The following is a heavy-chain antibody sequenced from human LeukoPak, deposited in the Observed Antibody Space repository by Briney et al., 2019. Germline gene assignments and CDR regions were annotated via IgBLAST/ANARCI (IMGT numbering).Heavy chain of an antibody. CDR3: ARVVLKGVDAFDI. Sequence: ASVTVSCKASGYTFTRYGISWVRQAPGQGLEWMGWISAYNGDTNYAQKVQGRVTMTTDISTSTAYMELRSLRSDDTTVYYCARVVLKGVDAFDIWGQGTMVTVSS. CDR1: GYTFTRYG. D-gene: IGHD2-21*01. CDR2: ISAYNGDT. V-gene: IGHV1-18*01. J-gene: IGHJ3*02.